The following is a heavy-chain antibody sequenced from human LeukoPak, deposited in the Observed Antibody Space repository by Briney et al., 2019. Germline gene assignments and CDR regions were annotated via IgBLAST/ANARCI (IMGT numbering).Heavy chain of an antibody. V-gene: IGHV3-7*01. Sequence: PGGSLRLSCAVSGFTFSSDWMIWVRQAPGKGLEWVANINPDGSEKNYVDSVRGRFTISRDNAKNSLDLQMNSLRVEDTAVYYCAKGGAYFDWLFIGGYWGQGTLVTVSS. J-gene: IGHJ4*02. CDR3: AKGGAYFDWLFIGGY. D-gene: IGHD3-9*01. CDR1: GFTFSSDW. CDR2: INPDGSEK.